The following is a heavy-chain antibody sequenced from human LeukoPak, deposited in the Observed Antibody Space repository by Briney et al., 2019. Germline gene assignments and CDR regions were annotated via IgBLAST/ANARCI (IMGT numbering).Heavy chain of an antibody. V-gene: IGHV3-49*04. Sequence: PGGSLRLSCAASGFNFNYVWMNWVRQAPGKGLEWVGFIRSKAYGGTTEYAASVKGRFTISRDDSKSIAYLQMNSLKTEDTAVYYCTRKRLAAAGRGYFDYWGQGTLVTVSS. D-gene: IGHD6-13*01. J-gene: IGHJ4*02. CDR2: IRSKAYGGTT. CDR3: TRKRLAAAGRGYFDY. CDR1: GFNFNYVW.